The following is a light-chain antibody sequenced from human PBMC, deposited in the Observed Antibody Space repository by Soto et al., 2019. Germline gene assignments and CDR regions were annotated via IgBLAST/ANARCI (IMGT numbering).Light chain of an antibody. CDR3: EHCNSN. Sequence: GDRDTITCRASQSINTWLAWYQQKPGRDPKLLIYGASSLESGVPSRFSVIGSGTEFTLTVSSLQPDDFLSYCCEHCNSNFGQGTQLEL. V-gene: IGKV1-5*01. CDR2: GAS. J-gene: IGKJ2*01. CDR1: QSINTW.